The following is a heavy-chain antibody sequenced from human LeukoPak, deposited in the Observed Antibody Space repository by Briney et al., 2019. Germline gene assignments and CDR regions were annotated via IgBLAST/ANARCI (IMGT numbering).Heavy chain of an antibody. V-gene: IGHV4-34*01. CDR1: GGSFSDYY. D-gene: IGHD6-19*01. Sequence: PSETLSLTCAVYGGSFSDYYRSWIRQPPGRGLEWIGEINHSGSTDYNPSLKSRVTISIDTSKNQFSLKLSSVTAADTAVYYCARGSQVQRWLVPHHYYYYYMVVCGKGTPVTVSS. J-gene: IGHJ6*03. CDR2: INHSGST. CDR3: ARGSQVQRWLVPHHYYYYYMVV.